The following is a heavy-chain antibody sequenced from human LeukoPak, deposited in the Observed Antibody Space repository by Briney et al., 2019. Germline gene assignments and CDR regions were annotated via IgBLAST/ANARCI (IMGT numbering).Heavy chain of an antibody. CDR1: GDSVFSNSAA. CDR3: VRDVGFDFDY. V-gene: IGHV6-1*01. CDR2: TYYRSKWYN. Sequence: SQTLSLTCAISGDSVFSNSAAWNWIRQSPSRGLEWLGRTYYRSKWYNDYAVSAKSRIIINPDTSKNQFSLQLKSVTHEDTAMYYCVRDVGFDFDYWGQGTLVTVSS. D-gene: IGHD3-10*01. J-gene: IGHJ4*02.